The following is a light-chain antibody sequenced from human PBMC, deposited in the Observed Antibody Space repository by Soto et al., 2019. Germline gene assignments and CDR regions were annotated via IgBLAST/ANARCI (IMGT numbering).Light chain of an antibody. CDR2: DAS. Sequence: PSTLSASVGDRVTITCRASQSVSSWLAWYQQKPGKAPKVLIYDASSLESGVPSRFSGSGSGTEFTLTISSLQPDDFATYYCQQYNRYWTFGQGTKV. CDR3: QQYNRYWT. CDR1: QSVSSW. V-gene: IGKV1-5*01. J-gene: IGKJ1*01.